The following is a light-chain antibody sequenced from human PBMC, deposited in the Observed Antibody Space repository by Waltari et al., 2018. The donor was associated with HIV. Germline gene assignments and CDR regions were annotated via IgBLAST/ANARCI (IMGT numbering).Light chain of an antibody. CDR2: EVD. Sequence: SALTQPASVSGFLGQSITISCTGGDSAFGLYNFISWYQQQPGKVPKLLLYEVDTRSSGIAGRFSGSKSGNTASRTITGLQIEDEGRYYCASYTADDTVLFGGGTTVTVL. CDR3: ASYTADDTVL. CDR1: DSAFGLYNF. J-gene: IGLJ2*01. V-gene: IGLV2-14*01.